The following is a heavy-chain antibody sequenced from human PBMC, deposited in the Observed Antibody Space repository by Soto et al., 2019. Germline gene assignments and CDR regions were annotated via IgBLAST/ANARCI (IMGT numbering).Heavy chain of an antibody. CDR2: INANNGNT. D-gene: IGHD3-9*01. CDR1: GYTFTNYG. Sequence: QVQLVQSGAEVKKPGASVKVSCRASGYTFTNYGISWVRQAPGQGLEWMGWINANNGNTNYAQTLQGRVTMTTDTSTSTAYMELRSLRSDDTAVYYCAIATMTGYLQFDYWGQGTLVTVSS. V-gene: IGHV1-18*01. J-gene: IGHJ4*02. CDR3: AIATMTGYLQFDY.